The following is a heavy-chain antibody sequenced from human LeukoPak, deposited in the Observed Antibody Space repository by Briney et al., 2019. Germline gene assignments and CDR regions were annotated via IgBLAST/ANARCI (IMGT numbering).Heavy chain of an antibody. V-gene: IGHV3-23*01. J-gene: IGHJ6*03. D-gene: IGHD2-15*01. CDR3: AKRPGGGLYYYYYMDV. CDR2: ISGSGGST. Sequence: GGSLRLSCAASGFTFSSYAMSWFRQAPGKGLEWVSAISGSGGSTYYADSVKGRFTISRDNSKNTLYLQMNSLRAEDTAVYYCAKRPGGGLYYYYYMDVWGKGTTVTVSS. CDR1: GFTFSSYA.